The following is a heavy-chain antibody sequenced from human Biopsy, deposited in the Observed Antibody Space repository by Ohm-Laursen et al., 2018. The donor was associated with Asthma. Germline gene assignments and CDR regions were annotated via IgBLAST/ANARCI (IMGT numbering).Heavy chain of an antibody. Sequence: SLRLSCSASGLTFSGYPMHWVRQTPGKGLEWVGRIRSKANNQTTAYAAAVEGRFSISRDDSKDTAFLHMNRLKTDDTAVYFCTTGVIAAGDTSLDYWGQGILVTVSS. J-gene: IGHJ4*02. CDR3: TTGVIAAGDTSLDY. D-gene: IGHD3-16*02. V-gene: IGHV3-73*01. CDR2: IRSKANNQTT. CDR1: GLTFSGYP.